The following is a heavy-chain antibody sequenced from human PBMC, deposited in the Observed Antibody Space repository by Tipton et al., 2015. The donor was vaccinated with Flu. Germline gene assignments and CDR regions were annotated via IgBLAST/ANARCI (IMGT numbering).Heavy chain of an antibody. V-gene: IGHV5-51*01. Sequence: VQLVQSGAEVKKPGESLKISCKGSGYSFTSYWIGWVRQMPGKGLEWMGRIYHGDSDTRYSPSFQGQVTISADKSISAAYLQWSSLKASDTAMYYWERHRGQWLGQDDFDIWGQGTMVPVSS. CDR3: ERHRGQWLGQDDFDI. D-gene: IGHD6-19*01. CDR1: GYSFTSYW. J-gene: IGHJ3*02. CDR2: IYHGDSDT.